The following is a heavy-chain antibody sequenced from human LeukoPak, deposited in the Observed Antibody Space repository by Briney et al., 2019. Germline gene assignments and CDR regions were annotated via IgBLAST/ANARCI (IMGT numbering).Heavy chain of an antibody. V-gene: IGHV3-23*01. CDR2: ISGSGSGGST. CDR3: AKEADDWYPRPFDY. D-gene: IGHD3-9*01. Sequence: GGSLRLSCAASGFTFSSSAMSWVRQAPGKGLEWVSNISGSGSGGSTYYADSVKGRFTISRDNSKNTLYLQMNSLTAEDTAVYYCAKEADDWYPRPFDYWGQGTLVTVSS. CDR1: GFTFSSSA. J-gene: IGHJ4*02.